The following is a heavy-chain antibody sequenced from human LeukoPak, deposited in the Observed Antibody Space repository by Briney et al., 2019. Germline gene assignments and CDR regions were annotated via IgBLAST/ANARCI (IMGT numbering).Heavy chain of an antibody. CDR2: THYSGST. V-gene: IGHV4-39*07. D-gene: IGHD1-20*01. CDR1: GGSISSSSYY. Sequence: PSETLSLTCTVSGGSISSSSYYWGWIRQPPGKGLEWIGSTHYSGSTYYNPSLKSRVTISVDASKNQFSLKLNSVTAADTAVYYCAREGSNWSIDYWGQGTLVTVSS. J-gene: IGHJ4*02. CDR3: AREGSNWSIDY.